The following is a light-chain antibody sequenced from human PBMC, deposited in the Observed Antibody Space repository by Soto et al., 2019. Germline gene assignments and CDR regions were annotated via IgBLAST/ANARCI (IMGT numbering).Light chain of an antibody. V-gene: IGLV2-23*01. CDR1: SSDVGSDNL. J-gene: IGLJ2*01. CDR3: CSYTDSSTRVV. CDR2: EGS. Sequence: QSALTQPASVSGSPGQSITISCTGTSSDVGSDNLVSWYQQYPGKAPKLMLYEGSKRPSGVSNRFSGSKSGNTASRTISGLQADDEADYYCCSYTDSSTRVVFGGGTKLTVL.